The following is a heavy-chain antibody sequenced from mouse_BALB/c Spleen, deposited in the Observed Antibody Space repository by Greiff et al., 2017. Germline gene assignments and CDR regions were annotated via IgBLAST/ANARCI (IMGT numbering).Heavy chain of an antibody. CDR1: GYSFTSYY. J-gene: IGHJ3*01. Sequence: VKLVESGPELVKPGASVKISCKASGYSFTSYYIHWVKQRPGQGLEWIGWIFPGSGNTKYNEKFKGKATLTADTSSSTAYMQLSSLTSEDSAVYFCARSQVRPWFAYWGQGTLVTVSA. CDR3: ARSQVRPWFAY. D-gene: IGHD2-14*01. V-gene: IGHV1-66*01. CDR2: IFPGSGNT.